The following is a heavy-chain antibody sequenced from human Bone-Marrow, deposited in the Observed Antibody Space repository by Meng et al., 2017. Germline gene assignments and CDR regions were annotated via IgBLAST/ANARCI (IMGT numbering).Heavy chain of an antibody. CDR1: GFTFSNAW. CDR3: TTIIVVVVAANTPNDDD. V-gene: IGHV3-15*01. D-gene: IGHD2-15*01. Sequence: GGSLRLSCAASGFTFSNAWMSWVRQAPGKGLEWVGRIKSKTDGGTTDYAAPVKGRFTISRDDSKNTLYLEMNSLKTEDTAVYYCTTIIVVVVAANTPNDDDWGQGTLVTVSS. CDR2: IKSKTDGGTT. J-gene: IGHJ4*02.